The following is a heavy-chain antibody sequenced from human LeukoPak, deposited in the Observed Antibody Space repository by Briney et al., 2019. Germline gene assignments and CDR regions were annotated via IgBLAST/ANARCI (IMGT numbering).Heavy chain of an antibody. D-gene: IGHD2-15*01. Sequence: ASVKVSCKASGGTFSSYAISWVRQAPGQGLEWMGWINPNSGGTNYAQKFQGRVTMTRDTSISTAYMELSRLRSDDTAVYYCARDPFPCGGSCYYSMNWFDPWGQGTLVTVSS. CDR1: GGTFSSYA. CDR2: INPNSGGT. J-gene: IGHJ5*02. V-gene: IGHV1-2*02. CDR3: ARDPFPCGGSCYYSMNWFDP.